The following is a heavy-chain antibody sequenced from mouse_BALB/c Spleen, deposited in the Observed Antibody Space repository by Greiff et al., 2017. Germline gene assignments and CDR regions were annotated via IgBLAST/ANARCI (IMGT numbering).Heavy chain of an antibody. J-gene: IGHJ4*01. V-gene: IGHV5-9*03. CDR3: ARWMGYDYADYYAMDY. CDR1: GFTFSSYT. CDR2: ISSGGGNT. D-gene: IGHD2-4*01. Sequence: EVMLVESGGGLVKPGGSLKLSCAASGFTFSSYTMSWVRQTPEKRLEWVATISSGGGNTYYPDSVKGRFTISRDNAKNNLYLQMSSLRSEDTALYYCARWMGYDYADYYAMDYWGQGTSVTVSS.